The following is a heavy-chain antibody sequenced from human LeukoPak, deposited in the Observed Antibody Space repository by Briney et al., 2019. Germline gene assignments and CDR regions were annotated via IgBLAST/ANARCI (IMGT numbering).Heavy chain of an antibody. CDR3: ARVRGYSSSWFTH. V-gene: IGHV4-39*07. D-gene: IGHD6-19*01. CDR2: IYYSGSS. Sequence: SEALSLTCIVSRGSISSSSYYWGWTRQPPGKGLEWIWSIYYSGSSYYNPSLTSRVSISVNTSKNQFSLKLGSATAADTGVYYCARVRGYSSSWFTHWGQGTLVTVPS. CDR1: RGSISSSSYY. J-gene: IGHJ5*02.